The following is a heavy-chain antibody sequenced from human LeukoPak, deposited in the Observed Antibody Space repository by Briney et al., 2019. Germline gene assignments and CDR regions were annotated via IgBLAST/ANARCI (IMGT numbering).Heavy chain of an antibody. CDR1: GGSISSGGYY. D-gene: IGHD1-1*01. CDR3: ARAELEIDY. V-gene: IGHV4-31*03. CDR2: VYYSGST. Sequence: PSETLSLTCTVSGGSISSGGYYWSWIRQHPGKGLEWIGYVYYSGSTYYTPALRSRVTISVDSSENQFSLKLNSVTAADTAVYYWARAELEIDYWGQGTLVTVSS. J-gene: IGHJ4*02.